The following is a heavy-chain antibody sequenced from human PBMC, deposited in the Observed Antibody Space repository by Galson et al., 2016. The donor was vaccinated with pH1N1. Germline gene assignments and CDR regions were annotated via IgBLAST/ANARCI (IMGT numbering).Heavy chain of an antibody. CDR3: AKVRGYSYGPFEY. CDR1: GFTFHDYG. V-gene: IGHV3-9*01. J-gene: IGHJ4*02. CDR2: ISWNSGTV. Sequence: SLRLSCAASGFTFHDYGMHWVRQASGKGLEWVSGISWNSGTVDYAESVKGRFTISRDNGKNSLYLQMNSLRAEDTALYYCAKVRGYSYGPFEYWGQGTLVTVSS. D-gene: IGHD5-18*01.